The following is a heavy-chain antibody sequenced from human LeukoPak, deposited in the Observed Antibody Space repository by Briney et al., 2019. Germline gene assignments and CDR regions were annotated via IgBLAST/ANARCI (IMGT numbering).Heavy chain of an antibody. CDR1: GFTFSGYG. CDR2: ISYDGNTK. V-gene: IGHV3-30*18. CDR3: AKKSSRAVADWYFDL. D-gene: IGHD6-19*01. J-gene: IGHJ2*01. Sequence: GGFLRLSCAASGFTFSGYGMHWVRQAPGKGLEWVAVISYDGNTKYYADSVKGRFTISRDNSKNTLYLQMNSLRAEDTAVYYCAKKSSRAVADWYFDLWGRGTLVTVSS.